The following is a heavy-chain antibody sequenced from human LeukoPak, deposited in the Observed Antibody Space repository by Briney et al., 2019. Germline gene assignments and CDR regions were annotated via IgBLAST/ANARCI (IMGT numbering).Heavy chain of an antibody. CDR2: IYYSGST. V-gene: IGHV4-59*01. CDR1: GGSISSYY. Sequence: SETLSLTCTVSGGSISSYYWSWIRQPPGKGLEWIGYIYYSGSTNYNPSLKSRVTISVDTSKNQFSLKLSSVTAADTAVYYCARGSVTTSWGWDPWGQGTLVTVSS. CDR3: ARGSVTTSWGWDP. J-gene: IGHJ5*02. D-gene: IGHD4-17*01.